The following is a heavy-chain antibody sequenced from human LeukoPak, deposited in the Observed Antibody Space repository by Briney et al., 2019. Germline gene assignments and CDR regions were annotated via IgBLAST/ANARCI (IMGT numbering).Heavy chain of an antibody. CDR1: GFTFSSYA. Sequence: GGSLRLSCAASGFTFSSYAMSWVRQAPGKGPGWVSYINSGGSTTYYIDSMKGRITISRDNAKNSLFLQMSSLRGDDTAVYYCGRGGSHDIWGGYSYGMDVGGQGTTVTVSS. V-gene: IGHV3-21*06. D-gene: IGHD3-3*01. CDR2: INSGGSTT. CDR3: GRGGSHDIWGGYSYGMDV. J-gene: IGHJ6*02.